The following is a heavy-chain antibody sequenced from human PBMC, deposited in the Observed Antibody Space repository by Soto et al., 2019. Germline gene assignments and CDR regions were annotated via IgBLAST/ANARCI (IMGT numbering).Heavy chain of an antibody. D-gene: IGHD3-10*01. V-gene: IGHV1-69*13. CDR3: ARAAITYYYGSGSFYFDY. CDR2: IIPIFGTA. Sequence: SVKVSCKASGGTFSSYAISWVRQAPGQGHEWMGGIIPIFGTANYAQKFQGRVTITADESTSTAYMELSSLRSEDTAVYYCARAAITYYYGSGSFYFDYWGQGTLVTVSS. CDR1: GGTFSSYA. J-gene: IGHJ4*02.